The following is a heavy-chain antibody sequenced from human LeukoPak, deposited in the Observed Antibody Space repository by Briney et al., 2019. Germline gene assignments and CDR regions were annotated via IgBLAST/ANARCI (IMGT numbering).Heavy chain of an antibody. CDR3: ERDPERYYYDSSGYYPHY. J-gene: IGHJ4*02. Sequence: HPGGSLRLSCAASGFTFSSYVVHWVRQAPGKGLEWVALIWYDGSNKYYADSVKGRFTISRDNSKNTLYLQMNSLRAEDTAVYYCERDPERYYYDSSGYYPHYWGQGTLVTVSS. V-gene: IGHV3-33*01. D-gene: IGHD3-22*01. CDR2: IWYDGSNK. CDR1: GFTFSSYV.